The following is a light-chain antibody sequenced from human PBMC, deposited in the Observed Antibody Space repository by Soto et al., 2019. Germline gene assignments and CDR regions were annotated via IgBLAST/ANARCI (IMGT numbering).Light chain of an antibody. Sequence: QSALTQPASVSGSPGQSITISCTGTSSEVGGYNYVSWYQQHPGKAPKLMIYEVSNRPSGVSNRFSGSKSGNTASLTISGLQAEDEADYYCSSYTSSSTLVFGTVTKLTVL. CDR2: EVS. J-gene: IGLJ1*01. V-gene: IGLV2-14*01. CDR3: SSYTSSSTLV. CDR1: SSEVGGYNY.